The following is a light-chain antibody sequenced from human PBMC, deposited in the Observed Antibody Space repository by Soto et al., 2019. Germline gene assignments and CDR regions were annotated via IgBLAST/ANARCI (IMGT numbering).Light chain of an antibody. CDR2: DAS. Sequence: DIQMTQSPSTLSASVGDRVTITCRASQSISSWLAWYQQNPGKAPKLLIYDASSLESGVPSRFSGSGSGTEFTLTISSLQPDDFATYYCQQYNSYPPWTFGQGTKVEIK. V-gene: IGKV1-5*01. CDR1: QSISSW. J-gene: IGKJ1*01. CDR3: QQYNSYPPWT.